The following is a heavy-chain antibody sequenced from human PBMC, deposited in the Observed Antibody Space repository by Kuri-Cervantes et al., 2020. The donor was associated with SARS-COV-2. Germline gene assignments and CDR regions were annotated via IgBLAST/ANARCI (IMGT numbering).Heavy chain of an antibody. V-gene: IGHV1-69*05. J-gene: IGHJ4*02. D-gene: IGHD2-2*01. CDR1: GYTFTSYD. CDR3: ERASVVPAASPSYDY. Sequence: SVKVSCKASGYTFTSYDINWVRQAPGQGLEWMGGIIPIFGTANYAQKFQGRVTITTDESTSTAYMELSSLRSDDTTVYYCERASVVPAASPSYDYWGQGTLVTVSS. CDR2: IIPIFGTA.